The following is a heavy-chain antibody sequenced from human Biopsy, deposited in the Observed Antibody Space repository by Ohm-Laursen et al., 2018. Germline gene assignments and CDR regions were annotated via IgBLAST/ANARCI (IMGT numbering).Heavy chain of an antibody. CDR2: IFYSGIT. CDR3: ARHPTGFWFDR. J-gene: IGHJ5*02. Sequence: SDTLSLTCTVSGGSVSSNVAYWAWIRQPPGKGLESIGSIFYSGITYYNPSLQSRVTMSVDTSKNQFSLNLTSVTAADTAVYYCARHPTGFWFDRWGQGTLVIVSS. V-gene: IGHV4-39*01. CDR1: GGSVSSNVAY.